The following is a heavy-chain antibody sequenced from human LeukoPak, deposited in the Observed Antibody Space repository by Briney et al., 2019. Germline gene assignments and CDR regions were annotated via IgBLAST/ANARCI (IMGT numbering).Heavy chain of an antibody. CDR2: INPNSGGT. J-gene: IGHJ6*03. CDR1: GYTFTGYY. Sequence: ASVKVSCKASGYTFTGYYMHWVRQAPGQGLEWMGWINPNSGGTNYAQKFQGRVTMTRDTSISTAYMELSRLRSDDTAVYYCARGREVEEWLFPTDYYYYMDVWGKGTTVTVSS. V-gene: IGHV1-2*02. D-gene: IGHD3-3*01. CDR3: ARGREVEEWLFPTDYYYYMDV.